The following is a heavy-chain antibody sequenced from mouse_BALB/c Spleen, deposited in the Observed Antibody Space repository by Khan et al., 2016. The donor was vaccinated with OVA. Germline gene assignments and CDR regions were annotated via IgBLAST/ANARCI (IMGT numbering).Heavy chain of an antibody. D-gene: IGHD2-14*01. V-gene: IGHV2-2*02. Sequence: QVQLKESGPGLVQPSQTLSITCTVSGFSFTSYGVHWVRQSPGKGLEWLGVIWSGGSTDNNAAFIYRLSISKDNSKSQVFFKMNSLQANDTAIYYCARIFIGTTDYAMDYWGQGTSVTVSS. CDR3: ARIFIGTTDYAMDY. CDR1: GFSFTSYG. CDR2: IWSGGST. J-gene: IGHJ4*01.